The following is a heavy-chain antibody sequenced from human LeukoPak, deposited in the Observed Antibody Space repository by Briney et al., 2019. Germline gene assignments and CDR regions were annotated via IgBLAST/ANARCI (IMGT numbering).Heavy chain of an antibody. CDR3: ARDPGYCSSTSCYTGDFYY. CDR2: IIPIFGTA. CDR1: GGTFSSYA. Sequence: SVKVSCKASGGTFSSYAISWVRQAPGQGLEWMGGIIPIFGTANYAQKFQGRVTITADESTSTAYMELSSLRSEDTAVYYCARDPGYCSSTSCYTGDFYYWGQGTLVTVSS. D-gene: IGHD2-2*02. J-gene: IGHJ4*02. V-gene: IGHV1-69*01.